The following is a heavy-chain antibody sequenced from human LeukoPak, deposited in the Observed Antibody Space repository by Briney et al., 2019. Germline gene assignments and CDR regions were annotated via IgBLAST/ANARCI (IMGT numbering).Heavy chain of an antibody. V-gene: IGHV1-69*01. CDR1: GGTFSSYA. Sequence: SVKVSCKASGGTFSSYAISWMRQAPGQGLEWMGGIIPIFGTANYAQKFQGRVTITADESTSTAYMELSSLRSEDTAVYYCARERTRGSYSRYYFDYWGQGTLVTVSS. CDR2: IIPIFGTA. J-gene: IGHJ4*02. CDR3: ARERTRGSYSRYYFDY. D-gene: IGHD1-26*01.